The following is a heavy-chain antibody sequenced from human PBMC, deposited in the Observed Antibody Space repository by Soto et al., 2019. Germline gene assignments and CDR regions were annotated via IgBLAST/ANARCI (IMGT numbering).Heavy chain of an antibody. CDR2: IIPIFGTA. CDR1: GGTFSSYA. D-gene: IGHD2-2*03. Sequence: SVKVSCKASGGTFSSYAISWVRQAPGQGLEWMGGIIPIFGTANYAQKFQGRVTITADKSTSTAYMELSSLRSEDTAVYYCASSSLVGYCSSTSCRTWFDPWGQGTLVTVSS. J-gene: IGHJ5*02. V-gene: IGHV1-69*06. CDR3: ASSSLVGYCSSTSCRTWFDP.